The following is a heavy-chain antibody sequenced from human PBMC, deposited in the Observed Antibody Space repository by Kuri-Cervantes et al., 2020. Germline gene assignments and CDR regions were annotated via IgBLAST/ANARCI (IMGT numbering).Heavy chain of an antibody. D-gene: IGHD6-6*01. CDR3: ARDGKQLAHRLGYYYYMDV. Sequence: ASVKVSCKASGGTFSSYAISWVRQAPGQGLEWMGWISAYNGDTNYAQKLQGRVTMTTDTSTGTAYMELRSLRSDDTAVYYCARDGKQLAHRLGYYYYMDVWGKGTTVTVSS. V-gene: IGHV1-18*01. J-gene: IGHJ6*03. CDR1: GGTFSSYA. CDR2: ISAYNGDT.